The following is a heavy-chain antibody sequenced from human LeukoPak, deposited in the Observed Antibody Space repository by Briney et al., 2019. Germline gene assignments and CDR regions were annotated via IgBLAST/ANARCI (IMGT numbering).Heavy chain of an antibody. CDR2: ISAYNGNT. D-gene: IGHD5-18*01. V-gene: IGHV1-18*04. CDR3: AREKNSYGYIHYFAY. Sequence: GASVKVSCKASGYTFTSYGISWVRQAPGQGLEWMGWISAYNGNTNYAQKLQGRVTMTTDTSTSTAYMELRSLRSDDTAVYYCAREKNSYGYIHYFAYWGQGTLVTVSP. J-gene: IGHJ4*02. CDR1: GYTFTSYG.